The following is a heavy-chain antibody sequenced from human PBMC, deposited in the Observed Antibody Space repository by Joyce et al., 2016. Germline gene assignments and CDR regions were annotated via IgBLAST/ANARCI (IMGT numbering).Heavy chain of an antibody. D-gene: IGHD1-1*01. V-gene: IGHV3-48*04. CDR2: INSGSSSI. Sequence: EVQLVESGGGLVQPGGSLRLSCVASGLTFSDYSMNWVRQGPGKGLEGVSYINSGSSSIYYADSVKGRFTISRDNAKNSLYLQMNSLGAEDTAVYYCAVRAGTYSFDCWGQGTLVTVSS. J-gene: IGHJ4*02. CDR1: GLTFSDYS. CDR3: AVRAGTYSFDC.